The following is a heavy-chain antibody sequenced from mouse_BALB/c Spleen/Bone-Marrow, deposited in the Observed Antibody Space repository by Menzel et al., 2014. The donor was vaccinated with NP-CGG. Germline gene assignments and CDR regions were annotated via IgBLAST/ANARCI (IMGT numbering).Heavy chain of an antibody. CDR3: ARLEEGYGNYEGYYYALDY. V-gene: IGHV3-8*02. D-gene: IGHD2-10*02. Sequence: VQLKESGPSLVKPSQTLSLTCSVTGDSITSGYWNWIRKFPGNKLEYMGYISYSGITYYSPSLKSRISITRDTSKNQYYLQLNSVTTEDTATYFCARLEEGYGNYEGYYYALDYWGQGTSVTVSS. CDR2: ISYSGIT. CDR1: GDSITSGY. J-gene: IGHJ4*01.